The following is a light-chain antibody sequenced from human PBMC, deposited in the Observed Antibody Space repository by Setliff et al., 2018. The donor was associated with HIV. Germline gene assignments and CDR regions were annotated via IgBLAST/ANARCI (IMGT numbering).Light chain of an antibody. CDR1: SSNIGNNY. Sequence: QSVLTQSPSVSAAPGQKVTISCSGNSSNIGNNYVCWYQHLPGTAPRLLIYSNNQRPSGVPDRFSGSKSGASASLDINGLQSEDEADYYCAPWDDSLNAWGFGGGTKVTVL. CDR2: SNN. CDR3: APWDDSLNAWG. V-gene: IGLV1-44*01. J-gene: IGLJ3*02.